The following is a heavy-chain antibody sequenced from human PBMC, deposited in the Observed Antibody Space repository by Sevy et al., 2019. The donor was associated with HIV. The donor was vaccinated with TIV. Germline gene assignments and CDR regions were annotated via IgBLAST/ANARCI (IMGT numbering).Heavy chain of an antibody. CDR2: INPNSGGT. CDR3: ARVWNSDYYDSSGPNWFDT. Sequence: ASVKVSCKASGYTFTGYSMHWVRQAPGQGLEWMGWINPNSGGTNYAQMFQGRVTMTRDTSINTAYVDMRNLRVDDTAVYFCARVWNSDYYDSSGPNWFDTWGQGTLVTVSS. D-gene: IGHD3-22*01. V-gene: IGHV1-2*02. J-gene: IGHJ5*02. CDR1: GYTFTGYS.